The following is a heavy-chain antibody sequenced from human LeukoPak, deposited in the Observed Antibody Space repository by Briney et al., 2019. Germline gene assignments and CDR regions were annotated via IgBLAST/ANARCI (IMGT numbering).Heavy chain of an antibody. Sequence: GGSLRLSCAASGFTFGLYAMNWVRQAPGKGLEWVSAISGSGGSTYYADSVKGRFTISRDNSKNTPYLQMNSLRAEDTAVYYCAKAVWWIQFYYYYMDVWGKGTTVTISS. V-gene: IGHV3-23*01. D-gene: IGHD5-18*01. CDR1: GFTFGLYA. J-gene: IGHJ6*03. CDR3: AKAVWWIQFYYYYMDV. CDR2: ISGSGGST.